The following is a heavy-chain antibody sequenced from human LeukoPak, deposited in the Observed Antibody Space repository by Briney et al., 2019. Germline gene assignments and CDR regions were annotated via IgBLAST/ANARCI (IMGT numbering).Heavy chain of an antibody. V-gene: IGHV1-69*04. CDR1: GGTFSSYA. D-gene: IGHD3-22*01. J-gene: IGHJ3*02. CDR2: IIPILGIA. Sequence: GSSVKVSCKASGGTFSSYAISWVRQAPGQGLEWMGRIIPILGIANYAQKFQGRVTITADKSTSTAYMELSSLRSDDTAVYYCARDRMYYYDSSGYPGAQDDAFDIWGQGTMVTVSS. CDR3: ARDRMYYYDSSGYPGAQDDAFDI.